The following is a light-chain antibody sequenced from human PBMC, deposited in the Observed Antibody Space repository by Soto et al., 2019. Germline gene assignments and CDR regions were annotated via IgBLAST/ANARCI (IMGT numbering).Light chain of an antibody. V-gene: IGKV1-39*01. J-gene: IGKJ2*01. CDR1: QSISTY. Sequence: DIHMTQSPSSLSASVGDRVTITCRASQSISTYLNWYQQKPGKAPNLLIYYASSLQSGVPSRFGGSGSGTDFTLTIDSLQAEDFATYYCQQTYSTPRTFGQGTKLEIK. CDR2: YAS. CDR3: QQTYSTPRT.